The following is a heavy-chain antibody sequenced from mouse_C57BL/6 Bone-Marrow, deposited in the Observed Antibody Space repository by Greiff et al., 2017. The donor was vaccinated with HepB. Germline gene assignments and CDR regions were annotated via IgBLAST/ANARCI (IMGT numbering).Heavy chain of an antibody. CDR3: ARDRGLLLAWFAY. CDR2: ISDGGSYT. Sequence: EVQLVESGGGLVKPGGSLKLSCAASGFTFSSYAMSWVRQTPEKRLEWVATISDGGSYTYYPDNVKGRFTISRDNAKNNLYLQMSHLKSEDTAMYYCARDRGLLLAWFAYWGQGTLVTVS. CDR1: GFTFSSYA. J-gene: IGHJ3*01. D-gene: IGHD2-3*01. V-gene: IGHV5-4*01.